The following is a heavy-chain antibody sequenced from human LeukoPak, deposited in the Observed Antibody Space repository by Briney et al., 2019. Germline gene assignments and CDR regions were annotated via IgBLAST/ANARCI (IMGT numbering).Heavy chain of an antibody. CDR3: ARERAVAGQPRIYYYYYYMDV. J-gene: IGHJ6*03. Sequence: PGRSLRLSCAASGFTFNTYAMHWVRQAPGKGLEWVAVISYDGSNKYYADSVKGRFTISRDNSKNTLYLQMNSLRAEDTAVYYCARERAVAGQPRIYYYYYYMDVWGKGTTVTVSS. V-gene: IGHV3-30-3*01. CDR2: ISYDGSNK. CDR1: GFTFNTYA. D-gene: IGHD6-19*01.